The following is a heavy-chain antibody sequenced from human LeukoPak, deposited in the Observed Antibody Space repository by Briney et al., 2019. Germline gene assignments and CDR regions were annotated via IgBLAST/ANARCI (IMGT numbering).Heavy chain of an antibody. Sequence: ASVKVSCKASGYTFTGYYMHWVRQAPGQGLEWMGWINPNSDGTNYAQKFQGWVTMTRDTSISTAYMELSRLRSDDTAVYYCAREKIAAAGTIHYYYGMDVWGKGTTVTVSS. V-gene: IGHV1-2*04. CDR2: INPNSDGT. D-gene: IGHD6-13*01. CDR3: AREKIAAAGTIHYYYGMDV. J-gene: IGHJ6*04. CDR1: GYTFTGYY.